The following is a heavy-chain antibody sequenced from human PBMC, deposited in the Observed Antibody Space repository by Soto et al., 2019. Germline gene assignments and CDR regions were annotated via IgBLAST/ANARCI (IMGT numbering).Heavy chain of an antibody. D-gene: IGHD3-16*01. Sequence: GASVKVSCKASGYTFTSYDINWVRQATGQGLEWMGWMNPNSGNTGYAQKFQGRVTMTRNTSISTAYMELSSLRSEDTAVYYCASVYDYIWGSLEAAFDIWGQGTMVTVSS. V-gene: IGHV1-8*01. CDR2: MNPNSGNT. CDR1: GYTFTSYD. J-gene: IGHJ3*02. CDR3: ASVYDYIWGSLEAAFDI.